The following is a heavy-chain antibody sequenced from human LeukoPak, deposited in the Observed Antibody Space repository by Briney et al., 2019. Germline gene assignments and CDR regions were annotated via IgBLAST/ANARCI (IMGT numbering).Heavy chain of an antibody. J-gene: IGHJ5*02. Sequence: ASVKVSCKASGYTFTSYYMHWVRQAPGQGLEWMGIINPSGGSTSYAQKFQGGVTMIRDTSTSTVYMELSSLRSEDTAVYYCARAQAWDASDPNWFDPWGQGSLVIVSS. D-gene: IGHD1-26*01. V-gene: IGHV1-46*01. CDR1: GYTFTSYY. CDR3: ARAQAWDASDPNWFDP. CDR2: INPSGGST.